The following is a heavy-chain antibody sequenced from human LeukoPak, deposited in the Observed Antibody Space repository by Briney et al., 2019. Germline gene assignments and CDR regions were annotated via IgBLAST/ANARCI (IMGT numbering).Heavy chain of an antibody. CDR2: IYYSGST. Sequence: SQTLSLTCTVSGGSISSGDYYWSWIRQPPGKGLEWIGYIYYSGSTYYNPSLKSRVTISEDTPKNQFYLKLTPATAADTAVYYCARNWGAAGWDNYNGMDVWGQGTTVIVSS. J-gene: IGHJ6*02. V-gene: IGHV4-30-4*01. CDR3: ARNWGAAGWDNYNGMDV. D-gene: IGHD7-27*01. CDR1: GGSISSGDYY.